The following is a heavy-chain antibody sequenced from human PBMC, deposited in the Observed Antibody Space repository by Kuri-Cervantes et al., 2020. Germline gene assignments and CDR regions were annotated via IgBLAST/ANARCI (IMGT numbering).Heavy chain of an antibody. CDR2: ISSSGGTT. D-gene: IGHD3-22*01. V-gene: IGHV3-21*03. CDR3: ARDGRNYYDSSGVAGFDY. CDR1: GFTFSSYW. J-gene: IGHJ4*02. Sequence: GGSLRLSCAASGFTFSSYWMSWVRQAPGKGLEWVSAISSSGGTTYYIDSVKGRFTVSRDNAKNSLYLQMNSLRGEDTAVYYCARDGRNYYDSSGVAGFDYWGQGTLVTVSS.